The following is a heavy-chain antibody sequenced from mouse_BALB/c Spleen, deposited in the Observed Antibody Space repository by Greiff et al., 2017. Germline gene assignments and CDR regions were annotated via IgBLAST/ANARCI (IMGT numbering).Heavy chain of an antibody. J-gene: IGHJ3*01. D-gene: IGHD1-2*01. CDR1: GFSLTSYG. V-gene: IGHV2-9*02. Sequence: QVQLKESGPGLVAPSQSLSITCTVSGFSLTSYGVHWVRQPPGKGLEWLGVIWAGGSTNYNSALMSRLSISKDNSKSQVFLKMNSLQTDDTAMYYCARDEFPYYGYSWFAYWGQGTLVTVSA. CDR2: IWAGGST. CDR3: ARDEFPYYGYSWFAY.